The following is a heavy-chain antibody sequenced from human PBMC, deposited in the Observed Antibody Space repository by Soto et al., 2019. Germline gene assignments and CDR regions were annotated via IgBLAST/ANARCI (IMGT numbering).Heavy chain of an antibody. Sequence: ASVKVSCKASGYTFTYYYIHWVRQAPGQGLEWMGIINPNSGSTTYSQKFQGRVTMTRDTSTSTVYMELTSLTSEDTAMYYCARVPYSYGSLYYLDFCGQGALGTVSS. CDR3: ARVPYSYGSLYYLDF. V-gene: IGHV1-46*01. J-gene: IGHJ4*02. CDR2: INPNSGST. CDR1: GYTFTYYY. D-gene: IGHD3-10*01.